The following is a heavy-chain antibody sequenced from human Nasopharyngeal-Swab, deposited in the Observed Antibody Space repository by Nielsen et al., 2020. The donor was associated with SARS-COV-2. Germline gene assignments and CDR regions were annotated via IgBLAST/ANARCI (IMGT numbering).Heavy chain of an antibody. CDR1: GFTFSNYA. J-gene: IGHJ4*02. V-gene: IGHV3-21*01. Sequence: GESLKISCAASGFTFSNYAMSWVRQAPGKGLEWVSAISSSGDYIYHAASVKGRFTISRDNAKNSLYLQMNSLRAEDTAVYYCTRDTPAMFAYWGQGTLVTVSS. CDR2: ISSSGDYI. CDR3: TRDTPAMFAY.